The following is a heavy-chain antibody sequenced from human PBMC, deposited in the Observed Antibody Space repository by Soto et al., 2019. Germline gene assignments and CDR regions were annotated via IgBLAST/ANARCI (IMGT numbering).Heavy chain of an antibody. D-gene: IGHD5-12*01. CDR3: ARDLGRDGYQEFDY. CDR1: GGTFSSYT. J-gene: IGHJ4*02. V-gene: IGHV1-69*08. Sequence: QVQLVQSGAEVQKPGSSVKVSCKASGGTFSSYTISWVRQAPGQGLEWMGRIIPILGIANYAQKFQGRVTITADKSTSTAYMELSSLRSEDTAVYYCARDLGRDGYQEFDYWGQGTLVTVSS. CDR2: IIPILGIA.